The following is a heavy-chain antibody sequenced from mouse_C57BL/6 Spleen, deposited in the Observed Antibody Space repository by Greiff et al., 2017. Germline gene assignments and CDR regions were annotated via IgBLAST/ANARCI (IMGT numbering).Heavy chain of an antibody. V-gene: IGHV1-59*01. CDR2: IDPSDSYT. J-gene: IGHJ4*01. CDR3: ARGDYYGSSYYAMDY. CDR1: GYTFTSYW. D-gene: IGHD1-1*01. Sequence: QVQLQQSGAELVRPGTSVKLSCKASGYTFTSYWMHWVKQRPGQGLEWIGVIDPSDSYTNYNQKFKGQATVAVDTSSSTAYMQLSSLTSEDSAVYYCARGDYYGSSYYAMDYWGQGTSVTVSS.